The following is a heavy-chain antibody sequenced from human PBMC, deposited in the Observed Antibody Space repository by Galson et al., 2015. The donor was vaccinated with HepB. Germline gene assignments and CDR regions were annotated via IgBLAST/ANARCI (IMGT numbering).Heavy chain of an antibody. J-gene: IGHJ5*02. CDR2: ISAYNGNT. D-gene: IGHD3-22*01. CDR3: ASVWDDSGGFNWFDP. V-gene: IGHV1-18*01. Sequence: SVKVSCKASGYTFTSYGINWVRQAPGQGLEWMGWISAYNGNTNYAQKLQGRVTMTTDTSTSTAYMELRSLRSDDTAVYYCASVWDDSGGFNWFDPWGQGTLVTVSS. CDR1: GYTFTSYG.